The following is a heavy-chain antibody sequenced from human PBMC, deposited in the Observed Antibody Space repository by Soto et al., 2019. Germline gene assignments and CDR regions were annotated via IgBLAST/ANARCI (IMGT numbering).Heavy chain of an antibody. CDR3: ARWPLGGHSGYDGDHFDY. Sequence: QVQLQESGPGLVKPSQTLSLTCTVSGGSISSGGYYWSWIRQHPGKGLEWIGYIYYSGSTYYNPSLKSRVTISVDTSKNQFSLKLSSVTAADTAVYYCARWPLGGHSGYDGDHFDYWGQGTLVTVSS. V-gene: IGHV4-31*03. CDR1: GGSISSGGYY. CDR2: IYYSGST. J-gene: IGHJ4*02. D-gene: IGHD5-12*01.